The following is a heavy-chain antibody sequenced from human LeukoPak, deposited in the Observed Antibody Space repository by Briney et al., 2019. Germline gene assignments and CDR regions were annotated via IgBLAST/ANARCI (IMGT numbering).Heavy chain of an antibody. Sequence: GGSLRLSCAASGFTFSSYSMNWVRQAPGKGLEWVANMNQEGNEKYYLDSVKGRFTISRDNAKNSLYLQMNSLRAEDTAVYYCARDLMGIAYRGAFYYWGQGTLDTVSS. CDR2: MNQEGNEK. V-gene: IGHV3-7*03. CDR1: GFTFSSYS. D-gene: IGHD6-13*01. CDR3: ARDLMGIAYRGAFYY. J-gene: IGHJ4*02.